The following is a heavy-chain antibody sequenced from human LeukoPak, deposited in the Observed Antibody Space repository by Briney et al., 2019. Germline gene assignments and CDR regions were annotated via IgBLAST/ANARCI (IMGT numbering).Heavy chain of an antibody. CDR2: INHSGST. D-gene: IGHD3-3*01. CDR3: ARGSRFLEWLLVTSYGMDV. Sequence: GSLRLSCAASGFTFSSYAMSWVRQAPGKGLEWIGEINHSGSTNYNPSLKSRVTISVDTSKNQFSLKLSSVTAADTAVYHCARGSRFLEWLLVTSYGMDVWGQGTTVTVSS. CDR1: GFTFSSYA. J-gene: IGHJ6*02. V-gene: IGHV4-34*01.